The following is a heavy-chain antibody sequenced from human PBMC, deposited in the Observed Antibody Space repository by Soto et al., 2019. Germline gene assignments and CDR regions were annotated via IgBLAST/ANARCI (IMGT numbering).Heavy chain of an antibody. CDR2: IYYSGST. V-gene: IGHV4-59*08. CDR1: GGSINRYY. CDR3: ARSPSYYYYYLDV. Sequence: SETLSLTCTVSGGSINRYYWSWIRQPPGKGLEWIGYIYYSGSTDYNPSLKSRVTISVDTSKNQFSLKVSSVTAADTAVYYCARSPSYYYYYLDVWGKGTTVTVSS. J-gene: IGHJ6*03.